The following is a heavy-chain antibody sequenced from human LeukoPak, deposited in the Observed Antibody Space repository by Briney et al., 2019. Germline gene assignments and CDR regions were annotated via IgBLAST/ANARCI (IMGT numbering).Heavy chain of an antibody. CDR1: GGSVSSSTYY. CDR2: IYYTGHN. V-gene: IGHV4-39*01. CDR3: ARQQCNGGSCYSRAIWFDP. D-gene: IGHD2-15*01. J-gene: IGHJ5*02. Sequence: RSETLSLTCTVPGGSVSSSTYYWGWIRQPPGKGLEWIASIYYTGHNYYNPSLKSRVTISVDTSKNHFSLNLNSVTAADTAVYYCARQQCNGGSCYSRAIWFDPWGQGTLVSVSS.